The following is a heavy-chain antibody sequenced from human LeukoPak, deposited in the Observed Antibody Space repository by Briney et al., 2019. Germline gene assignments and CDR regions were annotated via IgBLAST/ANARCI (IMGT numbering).Heavy chain of an antibody. V-gene: IGHV4-59*08. D-gene: IGHD3-3*01. CDR2: IYYSGST. J-gene: IGHJ4*02. Sequence: PSETLSLTCTVSGGSISSYYWSWIRQPPGKGLEWIGYIYYSGSTNYNPSLKSRVTISVDTSKNQFSLKLSSVTAADTAVYYCARAGITIFGVVIVQSYYFDYWGQGTLVTVSS. CDR1: GGSISSYY. CDR3: ARAGITIFGVVIVQSYYFDY.